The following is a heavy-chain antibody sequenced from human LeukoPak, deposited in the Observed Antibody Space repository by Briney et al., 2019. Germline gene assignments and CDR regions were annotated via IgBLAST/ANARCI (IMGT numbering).Heavy chain of an antibody. CDR3: ARDQDYSNYGDY. V-gene: IGHV3-21*01. D-gene: IGHD4-11*01. CDR2: ISKSSTYI. Sequence: GGSLRLSCVASGFTFRDYTMNWVRQAPGKGLEWVSAISKSSTYIKYADSVKGRFTVSRDNAKNSLFLQMNSLRVEDTAVYYCARDQDYSNYGDYWGQGTLVTVSS. J-gene: IGHJ4*02. CDR1: GFTFRDYT.